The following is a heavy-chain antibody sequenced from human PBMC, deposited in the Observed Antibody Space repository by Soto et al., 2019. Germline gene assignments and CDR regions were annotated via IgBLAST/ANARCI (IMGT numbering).Heavy chain of an antibody. J-gene: IGHJ4*02. Sequence: GGSLRLSCAASGFTFSSYAMHWVRQAPGKGLEWVAVISYDGSNKYYADSVKGRFTISRDNSKNTLYLQMNSLRAEDTAVYYCARDRDIVLMVYALDYWGQGTLITVGS. D-gene: IGHD2-8*01. V-gene: IGHV3-30-3*01. CDR3: ARDRDIVLMVYALDY. CDR2: ISYDGSNK. CDR1: GFTFSSYA.